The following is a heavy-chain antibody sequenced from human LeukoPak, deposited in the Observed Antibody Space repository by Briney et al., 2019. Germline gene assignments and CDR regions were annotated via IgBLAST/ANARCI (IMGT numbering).Heavy chain of an antibody. J-gene: IGHJ6*02. Sequence: GGSLRLSCAASGFTFSSYSMNWVRQAPGKGLEWVSSISSSSSYIYYADSVKGRFTISRDNAKNSLYLQMNSLRAEDTAVYYCAGDGYSSGWPYYYYGMDVWGQGTTVTVSS. D-gene: IGHD6-19*01. CDR2: ISSSSSYI. V-gene: IGHV3-21*01. CDR1: GFTFSSYS. CDR3: AGDGYSSGWPYYYYGMDV.